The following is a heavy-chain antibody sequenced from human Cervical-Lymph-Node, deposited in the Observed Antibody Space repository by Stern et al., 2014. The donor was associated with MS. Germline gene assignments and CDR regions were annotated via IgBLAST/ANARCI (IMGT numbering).Heavy chain of an antibody. D-gene: IGHD2-21*02. J-gene: IGHJ5*01. CDR2: IIPIFGAA. V-gene: IGHV1-69*01. CDR1: GGTFSDNA. Sequence: VQLVQSGAEVKKPGSSVKVSCKVSGGTFSDNAFSWVRQAPGQGLEWMGGIIPIFGAADYAQNFQGRVTITADESTSTVYMEMSSLRSEDTAVYHCARGAYCGGDCYWGWFDSWGQGTLVTVSS. CDR3: ARGAYCGGDCYWGWFDS.